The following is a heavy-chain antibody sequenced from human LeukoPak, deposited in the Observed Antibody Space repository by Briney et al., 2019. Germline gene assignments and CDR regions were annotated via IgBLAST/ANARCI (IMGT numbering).Heavy chain of an antibody. CDR2: ISSSSSYI. D-gene: IGHD3-16*02. J-gene: IGHJ4*02. CDR1: GFTFSSYS. V-gene: IGHV3-21*01. CDR3: ARGRGKPRFGGVIALPFDY. Sequence: GGSLRLSCAASGFTFSSYSMNWVRQAPGKGLEWVSSISSSSSYIYYADSVKGRFTISRDNAKNSLYLQMNSLRAEDTAVYYCARGRGKPRFGGVIALPFDYWGQGTLVTVSS.